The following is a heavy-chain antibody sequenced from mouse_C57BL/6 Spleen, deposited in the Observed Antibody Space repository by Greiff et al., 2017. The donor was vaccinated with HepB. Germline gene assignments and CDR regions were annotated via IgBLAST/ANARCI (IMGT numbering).Heavy chain of an antibody. CDR1: GYAFTNYL. J-gene: IGHJ2*01. Sequence: VQLQQSGAELVRPGTSVKVSCKASGYAFTNYLIEWVKQRPGQGLEWIGVINPGSGGTNYNEKFKGKATLTADKSSSTAYMQLSSLTSEDSAVYFCARSGDEGLYDFDYWGQGTTLTVSS. CDR3: ARSGDEGLYDFDY. D-gene: IGHD3-1*01. V-gene: IGHV1-54*01. CDR2: INPGSGGT.